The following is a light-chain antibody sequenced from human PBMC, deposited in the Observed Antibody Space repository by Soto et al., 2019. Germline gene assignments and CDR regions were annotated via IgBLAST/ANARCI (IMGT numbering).Light chain of an antibody. CDR1: QSVSSSY. J-gene: IGKJ2*01. CDR2: GAS. Sequence: EIVLTQSPGTLSLSPGERVTLSCRASQSVSSSYLAWYQQKPGQAPRLLIYGASSRATGIPDRFSGSGSGTDFTLTISRLEPEDFAVYYCQRYGSSSYTFGQGTKLEIK. CDR3: QRYGSSSYT. V-gene: IGKV3-20*01.